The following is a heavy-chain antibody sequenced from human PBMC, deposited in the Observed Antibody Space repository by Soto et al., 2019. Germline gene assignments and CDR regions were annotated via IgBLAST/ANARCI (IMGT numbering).Heavy chain of an antibody. Sequence: QVQLVESGGGVVQPGRSLRVSCAASGFTFSDYGIYWVRQAPGKGLEWVALISYDGNNREYGDSVKGRFTISRDNSKNPLYRQMNSLRVEDTAVNYCTFGDNAFEYWGQGTLVTVSS. CDR3: TFGDNAFEY. CDR2: ISYDGNNR. V-gene: IGHV3-30*03. J-gene: IGHJ4*02. CDR1: GFTFSDYG. D-gene: IGHD2-21*01.